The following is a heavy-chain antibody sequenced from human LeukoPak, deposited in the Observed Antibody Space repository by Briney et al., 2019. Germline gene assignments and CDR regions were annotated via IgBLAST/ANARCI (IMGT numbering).Heavy chain of an antibody. Sequence: SETLSLTCAASDYSINSGHYWGWIRQPPGKGLEWIGSIYHSGRTYYNPSLKSRVTTSVDTSKNQFSLKLTSVTAADTAVYYCARHASSDIVIVPAATFDYWGQGTLVTVSS. V-gene: IGHV4-38-2*01. CDR1: DYSINSGHY. CDR3: ARHASSDIVIVPAATFDY. J-gene: IGHJ4*02. D-gene: IGHD2-2*01. CDR2: IYHSGRT.